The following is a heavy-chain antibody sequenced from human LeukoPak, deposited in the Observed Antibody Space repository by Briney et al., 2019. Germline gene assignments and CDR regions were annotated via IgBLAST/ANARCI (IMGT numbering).Heavy chain of an antibody. D-gene: IGHD4-23*01. CDR3: AKVKEGTVVSWGGYFDY. CDR1: GFTFSSYG. Sequence: GRSLRLSCAASGFTFSSYGMHWVRQAPGKGLEWVAFIRYDGSNKYYADSVKGRFTISRDNSKNTLYLQMNSLRAEDTAVYYCAKVKEGTVVSWGGYFDYWGQGTLVTVSS. V-gene: IGHV3-30*02. J-gene: IGHJ4*02. CDR2: IRYDGSNK.